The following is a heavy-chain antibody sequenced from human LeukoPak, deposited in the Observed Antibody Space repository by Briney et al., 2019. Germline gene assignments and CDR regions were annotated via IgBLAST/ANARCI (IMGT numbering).Heavy chain of an antibody. CDR3: ARALRYFDWLSNNPLDY. J-gene: IGHJ4*02. V-gene: IGHV4-34*01. D-gene: IGHD3-9*01. Sequence: SETLSLTCAVYGGSFSGYYWSWIRQPPGKGLEWIGEINHSGSTNYDPSLKSRVTISVDTSKNQFSLKLSSVTAADTAVYYCARALRYFDWLSNNPLDYWGQGTLVTVSS. CDR1: GGSFSGYY. CDR2: INHSGST.